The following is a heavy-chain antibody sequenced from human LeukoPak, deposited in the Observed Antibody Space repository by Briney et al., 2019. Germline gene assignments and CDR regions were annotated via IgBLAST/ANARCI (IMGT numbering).Heavy chain of an antibody. CDR1: GFTFSSYA. J-gene: IGHJ6*02. Sequence: GGSLRLSCAASGFTFSSYAMSWVRQAPGKGLEWVSAISGSGGSTYYADSVKGRFTISRDNSKNTLYLQMNSLRAEDTAVYYCAREGAGAYCGGDCYPLLTPYYYYGMDVWGQGTTVTVSS. CDR2: ISGSGGST. V-gene: IGHV3-23*01. D-gene: IGHD2-21*02. CDR3: AREGAGAYCGGDCYPLLTPYYYYGMDV.